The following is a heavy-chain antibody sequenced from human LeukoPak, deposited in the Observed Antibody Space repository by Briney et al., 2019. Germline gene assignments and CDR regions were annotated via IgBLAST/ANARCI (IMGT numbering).Heavy chain of an antibody. Sequence: GGSLRLSCAASGFIFRSYAMSWVRQAPGKGLEWVSAISGSGDSTYDGDSVKGRFTVSRDNSKNTLYLQMNSLRVEDTAIYYCAKGRGYCTGGSCYSDYWGQGTLVTVSS. J-gene: IGHJ4*02. V-gene: IGHV3-23*01. D-gene: IGHD2-15*01. CDR1: GFIFRSYA. CDR2: ISGSGDST. CDR3: AKGRGYCTGGSCYSDY.